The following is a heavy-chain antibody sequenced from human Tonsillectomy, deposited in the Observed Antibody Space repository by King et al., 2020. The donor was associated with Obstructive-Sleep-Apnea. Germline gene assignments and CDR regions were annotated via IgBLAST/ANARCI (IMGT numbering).Heavy chain of an antibody. Sequence: PLQESGPGLVKPSETLSLTCTVSGGSISSSSYYWGWIRQPPGKGLEWIGSIYYSGSTYYNPSLKSRVTISVDTSKNQFSLKLSSVTAADTAVYYCARDLLGYIAAAGTVDYWGQGTLVTVSS. D-gene: IGHD6-13*01. CDR1: GGSISSSSYY. CDR3: ARDLLGYIAAAGTVDY. J-gene: IGHJ4*02. CDR2: IYYSGST. V-gene: IGHV4-39*07.